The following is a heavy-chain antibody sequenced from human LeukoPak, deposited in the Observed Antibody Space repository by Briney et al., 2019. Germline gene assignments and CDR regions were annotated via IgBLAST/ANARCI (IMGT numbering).Heavy chain of an antibody. V-gene: IGHV3-33*01. CDR2: IRYDGSKK. J-gene: IGHJ4*02. Sequence: GGSLRLSCAASGFTFSNYGMHWVRLAPGKGQEWAALIRYDGSKKNYADSVKGRFTISRDNSTNTLHLQMNSLRAEDTAVYYCARTGDTERFDYWGQGTLVTVSS. CDR1: GFTFSNYG. D-gene: IGHD5-18*01. CDR3: ARTGDTERFDY.